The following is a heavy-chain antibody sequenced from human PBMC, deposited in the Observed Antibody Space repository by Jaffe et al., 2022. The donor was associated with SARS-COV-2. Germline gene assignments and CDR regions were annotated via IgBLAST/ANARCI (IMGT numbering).Heavy chain of an antibody. D-gene: IGHD3-3*01. CDR3: ARGRDARSDFWSGYSHEHYGMDV. Sequence: QVQLVESGGGVVQPGRSLRLSCAASGFTFSSYGMHWVRQAPGKGLEWVAVIWYDGSNKYYADSVKGRFTISRDNSKNTLYLQMNSLRAEDTAVYYCARGRDARSDFWSGYSHEHYGMDVWGQGTTVTVSS. CDR2: IWYDGSNK. CDR1: GFTFSSYG. V-gene: IGHV3-33*01. J-gene: IGHJ6*02.